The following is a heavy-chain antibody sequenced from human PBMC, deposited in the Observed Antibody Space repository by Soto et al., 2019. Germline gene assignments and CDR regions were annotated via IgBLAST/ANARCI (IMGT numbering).Heavy chain of an antibody. CDR3: ARNFTRTQSCTNGVSYYHYYDMDV. D-gene: IGHD2-8*01. V-gene: IGHV1-2*02. Sequence: GASVQVSCKASGYTFTDYYVHWVRQAPGQGLEWMGWINPNSGGTKTAQKFQGRVTVTRDTSISTAYMDLSHLGSDDTAVYYCARNFTRTQSCTNGVSYYHYYDMDVWGQGTMVTVSS. CDR1: GYTFTDYY. J-gene: IGHJ6*02. CDR2: INPNSGGT.